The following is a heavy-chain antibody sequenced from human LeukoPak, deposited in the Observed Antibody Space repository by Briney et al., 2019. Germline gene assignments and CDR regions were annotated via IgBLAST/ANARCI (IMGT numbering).Heavy chain of an antibody. Sequence: PGGSLTLSCAASGFTFSSYAMSWVRQAPGKGLEWVSAISDSGGSTYYADSVKGRFTISRDNSKNTLYLQMNSQRAEDMAVYYCAKDRDPYYYGWGSYWRWFDPWGQGTLVTVSS. CDR2: ISDSGGST. CDR1: GFTFSSYA. D-gene: IGHD3-10*01. J-gene: IGHJ5*02. V-gene: IGHV3-23*01. CDR3: AKDRDPYYYGWGSYWRWFDP.